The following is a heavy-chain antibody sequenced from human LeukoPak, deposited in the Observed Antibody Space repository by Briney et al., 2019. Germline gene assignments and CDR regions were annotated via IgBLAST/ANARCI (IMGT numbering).Heavy chain of an antibody. CDR3: ATGPPTVTTVY. CDR2: VDPEDGET. D-gene: IGHD4-17*01. V-gene: IGHV1-69-2*01. Sequence: GASVKVSCKASGHTFTDYYMHWVQQAPGKGLEWMGRVDPEDGETIYAEKFQGRVTITADTSTDTAYMELSSLRSEDTAVYYCATGPPTVTTVYWGQGTLVTVSS. CDR1: GHTFTDYY. J-gene: IGHJ4*02.